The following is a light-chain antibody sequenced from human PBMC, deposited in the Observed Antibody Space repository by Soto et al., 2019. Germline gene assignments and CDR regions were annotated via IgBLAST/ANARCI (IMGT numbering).Light chain of an antibody. CDR1: QGINNW. Sequence: DSQMTQSPSSVSASVGDTVSITCRASQGINNWLAWYQQKPGKAPQVLIYAASSLQSGVPSRFSGSGFGTDFTLPITSLQPEDFATYFCQQANNFPLTFGGGTKIEIK. CDR3: QQANNFPLT. CDR2: AAS. J-gene: IGKJ4*01. V-gene: IGKV1-12*01.